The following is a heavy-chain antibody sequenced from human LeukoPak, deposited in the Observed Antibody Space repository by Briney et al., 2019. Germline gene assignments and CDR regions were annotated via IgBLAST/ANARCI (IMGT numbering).Heavy chain of an antibody. D-gene: IGHD6-19*01. CDR3: ARDPSNTIGWKTWFDP. J-gene: IGHJ5*02. V-gene: IGHV1-18*01. Sequence: ASVKVSCKASGYIFTSYGINWVRQAPGQGLAWMGWISAYNGNTNYAQKLQGRVTMTTDSSTSTAYMELRSLRSDDTAVYYCARDPSNTIGWKTWFDPWGQGTLVIVSS. CDR2: ISAYNGNT. CDR1: GYIFTSYG.